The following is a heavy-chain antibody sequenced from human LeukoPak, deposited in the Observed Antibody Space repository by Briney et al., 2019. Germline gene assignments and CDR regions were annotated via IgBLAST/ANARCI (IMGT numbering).Heavy chain of an antibody. V-gene: IGHV3-21*01. D-gene: IGHD2-15*01. CDR3: ARDGSEWSRDL. CDR2: ISYDSRSI. Sequence: GGSLRLSCEASGFTFSPYGMTWVRQAPGKGLEWVSTISYDSRSIGYADSVKGRFTISRDNVKSSTFLQMNSLRVEDTAVYYCARDGSEWSRDLWGQGTLVTVSS. J-gene: IGHJ5*02. CDR1: GFTFSPYG.